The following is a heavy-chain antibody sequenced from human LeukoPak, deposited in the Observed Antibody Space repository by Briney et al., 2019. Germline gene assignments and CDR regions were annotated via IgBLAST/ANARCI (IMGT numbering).Heavy chain of an antibody. Sequence: ASVKVSCKASGYTFTSYDINWVRQATGQRLERMGWMNPNSGNTGYAQKFQGRVTMTRNTSISTAYMELSSLRSEDTAVYYCARAQYYGSGSPPEDYWGQGTLVTVSS. CDR1: GYTFTSYD. CDR2: MNPNSGNT. V-gene: IGHV1-8*01. CDR3: ARAQYYGSGSPPEDY. D-gene: IGHD3-10*01. J-gene: IGHJ4*02.